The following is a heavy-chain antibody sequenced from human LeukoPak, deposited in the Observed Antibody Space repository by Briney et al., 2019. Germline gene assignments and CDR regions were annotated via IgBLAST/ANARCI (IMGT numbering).Heavy chain of an antibody. D-gene: IGHD1-26*01. CDR2: ISSDGNTQ. J-gene: IGHJ3*02. CDR3: ARRRIVGSTDDAFDI. V-gene: IGHV3-30-3*01. CDR1: GLTFSSHW. Sequence: GGSLRLSCAASGLTFSSHWMHWVRQAPGKGLDWAAVISSDGNTQYYADSVKGRFTISRDNSNNTLYLQMNSLRADDTAIYYCARRRIVGSTDDAFDIWGQGTMVTLSS.